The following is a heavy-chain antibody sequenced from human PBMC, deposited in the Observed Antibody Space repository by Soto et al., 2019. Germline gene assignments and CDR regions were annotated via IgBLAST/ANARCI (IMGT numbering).Heavy chain of an antibody. V-gene: IGHV4-39*01. CDR1: GGSISSSNYY. D-gene: IGHD2-15*01. J-gene: IGHJ4*02. Sequence: PSETLSLTCTVSGGSISSSNYYWGCLRQPPGKGLEWIASIYYTGSTYYNPSLKSRVTMSVDTSKNQFSLKLSSVTAADTAVYYCARYSQVGASAATWGQGTLVTVSS. CDR3: ARYSQVGASAAT. CDR2: IYYTGST.